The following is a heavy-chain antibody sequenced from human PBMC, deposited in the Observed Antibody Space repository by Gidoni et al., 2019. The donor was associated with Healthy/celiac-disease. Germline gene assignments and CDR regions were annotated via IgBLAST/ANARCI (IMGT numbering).Heavy chain of an antibody. Sequence: QVQLVQSGAEVKKHGYSVKVSCKASGGTFRSYTISLVRQAPGHGLEWMGRHMPILGIANDAQKFQGRVTITADKSTSTAYMELSSLRSEDTAVYYCARARAKQGPLNMVTSPYYYYGMDVWGQGTTVTVSS. D-gene: IGHD5-18*01. CDR2: HMPILGIA. V-gene: IGHV1-69*02. CDR1: GGTFRSYT. J-gene: IGHJ6*02. CDR3: ARARAKQGPLNMVTSPYYYYGMDV.